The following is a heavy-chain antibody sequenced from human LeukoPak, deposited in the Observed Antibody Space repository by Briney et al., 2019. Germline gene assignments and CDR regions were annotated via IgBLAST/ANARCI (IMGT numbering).Heavy chain of an antibody. V-gene: IGHV3-21*01. CDR1: GFTFNDYS. D-gene: IGHD1-1*01. J-gene: IGHJ1*01. CDR2: ISRRSRHL. CDR3: VRDLLGSGSTTAYLRH. Sequence: PGGSLRLSCAASGFTFNDYSMNWVRQAPGKGLEWVSSISRRSRHLYYAGSVKGRFTISRDDAENSLYLQMNSLRAEDMVVYYCVRDLLGSGSTTAYLRHWGKGTLVTVSS.